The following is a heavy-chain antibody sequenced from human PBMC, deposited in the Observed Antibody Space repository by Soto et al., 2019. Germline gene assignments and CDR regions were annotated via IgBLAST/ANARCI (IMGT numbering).Heavy chain of an antibody. Sequence: PGGSLRLSCEASGFTFSVYGMHWVRQGPGKGLEWVAVISYDGSYRYYTDSVKGRFTISRDDSKNTLYLQMNSLRPEDTAVYYCVKVLTSLGHYYYYRMDVWGQGTTVTVSS. J-gene: IGHJ6*01. V-gene: IGHV3-30*18. CDR1: GFTFSVYG. CDR3: VKVLTSLGHYYYYRMDV. D-gene: IGHD3-16*01. CDR2: ISYDGSYR.